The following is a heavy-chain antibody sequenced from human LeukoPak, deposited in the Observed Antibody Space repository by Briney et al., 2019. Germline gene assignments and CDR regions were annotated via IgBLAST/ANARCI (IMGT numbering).Heavy chain of an antibody. Sequence: AASVKVSCKASGYTFTNYAMNWVRQAPGQGLEWMGWISAYNGNTELVQKFQGRVTLATDASTSTAYVELRSLTSDDTAVYFCARGGSRSRRGDDAFDIWGQGTMVTVSS. CDR3: ARGGSRSRRGDDAFDI. J-gene: IGHJ3*02. D-gene: IGHD3-10*01. CDR2: ISAYNGNT. V-gene: IGHV1-18*01. CDR1: GYTFTNYA.